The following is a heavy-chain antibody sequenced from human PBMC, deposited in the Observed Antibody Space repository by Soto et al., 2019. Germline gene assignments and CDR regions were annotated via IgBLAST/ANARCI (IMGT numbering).Heavy chain of an antibody. CDR1: GGTFSSYA. CDR3: AREGGYCSGGSFWGPFDP. J-gene: IGHJ5*02. D-gene: IGHD2-15*01. V-gene: IGHV1-69*01. Sequence: QVQLVQSGAEVKKPGSSVKVSCKASGGTFSSYAISWVRQAPGQGLEWMGGIIPIFGTANYAQKFQGRVTITADETTSTAYRELSSLRYEDTDVDYCAREGGYCSGGSFWGPFDPWCQGTLVTVSS. CDR2: IIPIFGTA.